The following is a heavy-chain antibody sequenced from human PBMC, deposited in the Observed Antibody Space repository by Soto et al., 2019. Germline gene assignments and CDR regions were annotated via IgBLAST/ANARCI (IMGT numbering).Heavy chain of an antibody. CDR3: ASRNYYYDSSGYGAY. CDR2: IIPILGIA. V-gene: IGHV1-69*02. D-gene: IGHD3-22*01. CDR1: GGTFSSYT. Sequence: SVKVSCKASGGTFSSYTISWVRQAPGQGLEWMGRIIPILGIANYAQKFQGRVTITADKSTSTAYMELSSLRSEDTAVYYCASRNYYYDSSGYGAYWGQGILVTVSS. J-gene: IGHJ4*02.